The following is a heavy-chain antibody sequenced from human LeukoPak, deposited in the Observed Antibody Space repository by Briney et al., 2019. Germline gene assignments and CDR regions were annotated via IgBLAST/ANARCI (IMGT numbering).Heavy chain of an antibody. V-gene: IGHV4-61*02. CDR1: GGSISRGTYY. J-gene: IGHJ4*02. CDR3: ARALGYCSGGSCYQPDY. CDR2: IYTSGSI. D-gene: IGHD2-15*01. Sequence: PSETLSLTCTVSGGSISRGTYYCSWIRQPAGKGLEWIGRIYTSGSINYNPSLGSRVTISIDTSKNQFSLKLTSVTAADTAVYYCARALGYCSGGSCYQPDYWGQGILVSVSS.